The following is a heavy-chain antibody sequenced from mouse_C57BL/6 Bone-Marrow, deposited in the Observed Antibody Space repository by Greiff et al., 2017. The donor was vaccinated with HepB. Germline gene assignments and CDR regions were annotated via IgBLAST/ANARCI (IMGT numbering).Heavy chain of an antibody. CDR3: ARDPHYYGSSDVGY. CDR2: ISDGGSYT. Sequence: EVQLVESGGGLVKPGGSLKLSCAASGFTFSSYAMSWVRQTPEKRLEWVATISDGGSYTYHPDNVKGRFTISRDNAKNNLYLQMSHLKSEDTALYYCARDPHYYGSSDVGYWGQGTTLTVSS. D-gene: IGHD1-1*01. CDR1: GFTFSSYA. J-gene: IGHJ2*01. V-gene: IGHV5-4*01.